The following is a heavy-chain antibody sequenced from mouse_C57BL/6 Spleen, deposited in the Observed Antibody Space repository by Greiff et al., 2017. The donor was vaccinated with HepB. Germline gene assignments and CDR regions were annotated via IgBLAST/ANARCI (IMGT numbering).Heavy chain of an antibody. CDR1: GYTFTSYW. CDR3: ARHLYYDRGNYFDY. D-gene: IGHD2-4*01. J-gene: IGHJ2*01. Sequence: QVQLQQPGAELVMPGASVKLSCKASGYTFTSYWMHWVKQRPGQGLEWIGEIDPSDSYTNYNQKFKGKSTLTVDKSSSTAYMQLSSLTSEDSAVYYCARHLYYDRGNYFDYWGQGTTLTVSS. V-gene: IGHV1-69*01. CDR2: IDPSDSYT.